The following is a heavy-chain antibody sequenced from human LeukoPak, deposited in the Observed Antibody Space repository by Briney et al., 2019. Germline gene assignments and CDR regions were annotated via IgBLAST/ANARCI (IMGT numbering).Heavy chain of an antibody. Sequence: SETLSLTCAVSGGSISSSNWWSWVRQPPGKGLEWIGEIYHSGSTNYNPSLKSRVTISVDKSKNQFSLKLSSVTAADTAVYYCARGDSMIVGASYFDYWGQGTLVTVSS. CDR3: ARGDSMIVGASYFDY. V-gene: IGHV4-4*02. CDR1: GGSISSSNW. D-gene: IGHD1-26*01. CDR2: IYHSGST. J-gene: IGHJ4*02.